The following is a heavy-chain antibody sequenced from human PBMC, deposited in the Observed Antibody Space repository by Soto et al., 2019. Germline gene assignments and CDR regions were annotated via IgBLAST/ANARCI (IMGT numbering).Heavy chain of an antibody. V-gene: IGHV3-30*18. J-gene: IGHJ4*02. CDR2: MSHDGKNK. Sequence: GGSLRLSCAVSGFTFSANVMHWVRQSPGKGLEWVAFMSHDGKNKYYVDSVKGRFTISRDNSKNTLYLHMDSLRPEDTAVYYCVKDFDRTWSFDFWGQGTLVTVSS. CDR3: VKDFDRTWSFDF. D-gene: IGHD2-8*02. CDR1: GFTFSANV.